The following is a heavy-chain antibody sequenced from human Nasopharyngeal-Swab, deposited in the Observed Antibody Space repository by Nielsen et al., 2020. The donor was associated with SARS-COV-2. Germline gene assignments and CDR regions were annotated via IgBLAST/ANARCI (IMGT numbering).Heavy chain of an antibody. CDR1: GGSISSYY. Sequence: SETLSLTCTVSGGSISSYYWSWIRQPPGKGLEWIGYIYYSGSTTYNPSLKSRVTISVDTSKNKFSPKLSSVTAADTAVYYCARVGYCSSTSCYAAYYFDYWGQGTLVTVSS. CDR2: IYYSGST. J-gene: IGHJ4*02. V-gene: IGHV4-59*01. CDR3: ARVGYCSSTSCYAAYYFDY. D-gene: IGHD2-2*01.